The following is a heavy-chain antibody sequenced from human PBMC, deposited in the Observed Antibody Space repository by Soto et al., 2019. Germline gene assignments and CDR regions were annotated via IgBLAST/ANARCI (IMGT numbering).Heavy chain of an antibody. CDR2: ISSSSSYI. D-gene: IGHD6-13*01. CDR3: ATSGSYSSSWYYLGWSDH. J-gene: IGHJ5*02. V-gene: IGHV3-21*01. Sequence: PVGSLRRSSAASVFAFSSYSMNWVRQAPGKGLEWVSSISSSSSYIYYAHSVKGRFTISRDNAKNSLYLQMNSLRAEDTAVYYCATSGSYSSSWYYLGWSDHWGHGTL. CDR1: VFAFSSYS.